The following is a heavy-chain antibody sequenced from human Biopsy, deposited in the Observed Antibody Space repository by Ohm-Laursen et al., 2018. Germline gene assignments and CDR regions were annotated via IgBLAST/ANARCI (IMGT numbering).Heavy chain of an antibody. D-gene: IGHD3-22*01. CDR3: ARDYDTSGYYYVS. CDR1: NVSFSSFY. Sequence: SDTLSLTCTVYNVSFSSFYWSWIRQPPGKGLEWIGSIFCRGSTHYKPSLKSRVNISVDTSKNQFSLKLNSVTAADTAVYYCARDYDTSGYYYVSWGQRTLVTVSS. V-gene: IGHV4-34*12. J-gene: IGHJ5*02. CDR2: IFCRGST.